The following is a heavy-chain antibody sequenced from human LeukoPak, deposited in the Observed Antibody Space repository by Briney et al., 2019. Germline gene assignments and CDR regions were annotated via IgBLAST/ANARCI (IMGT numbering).Heavy chain of an antibody. CDR2: ISGSGGST. CDR3: AKQLVEGYYFDY. V-gene: IGHV3-23*01. Sequence: GGYLRLTCAASRFTFSSYAMSWLRQAPGKGLEWVSAISGSGGSTYYADYVKGRFTISRDNSKNTLYLQMNSLRAEGTAVYFCAKQLVEGYYFDYWGQGTLVTVSS. J-gene: IGHJ4*02. D-gene: IGHD2-15*01. CDR1: RFTFSSYA.